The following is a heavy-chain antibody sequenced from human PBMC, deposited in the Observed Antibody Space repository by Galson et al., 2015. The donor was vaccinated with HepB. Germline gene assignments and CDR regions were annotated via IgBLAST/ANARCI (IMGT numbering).Heavy chain of an antibody. V-gene: IGHV2-70*01. J-gene: IGHJ3*02. Sequence: PALVKPTQTLTLTCTFSGFSLSTSGMCVSWIRQPPGKALEWLALIDWDDDKYYSTSLKTRLTISKDTSKNQVVLTMTNMDPVDAATYYCARVPNYYDSSGYYYVWAFDIWGQGTMVTVSS. CDR3: ARVPNYYDSSGYYYVWAFDI. CDR1: GFSLSTSGMC. CDR2: IDWDDDK. D-gene: IGHD3-22*01.